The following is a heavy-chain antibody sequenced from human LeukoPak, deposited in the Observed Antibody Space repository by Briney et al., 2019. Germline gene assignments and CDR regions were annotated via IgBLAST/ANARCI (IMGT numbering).Heavy chain of an antibody. CDR1: GGSISSYY. CDR2: IYYSGST. J-gene: IGHJ6*03. V-gene: IGHV4-59*01. D-gene: IGHD4-11*01. Sequence: SETLSLTCTVSGGSISSYYWSWIRQPPGKGLEWIGYIYYSGSTNYNPSLKSRVTISVDTSKNQFSLKLSSVTAADTAVYYCARSSDSNYYGYMDVWGKGTTVTVSS. CDR3: ARSSDSNYYGYMDV.